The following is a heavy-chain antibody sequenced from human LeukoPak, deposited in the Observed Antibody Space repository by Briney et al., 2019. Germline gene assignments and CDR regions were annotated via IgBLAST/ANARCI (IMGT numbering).Heavy chain of an antibody. CDR2: ISGSGGST. D-gene: IGHD5-12*01. CDR1: GFTFSSYA. Sequence: GGSLRLSCAASGFTFSSYAMSWVRQAPGKGLEWVSAISGSGGSTYYADSVKGRFTISRDNSKNTLYLQMNSLRAEDTAVYYCAKDGYSGYDWANCDYWGQGTLVTVSS. CDR3: AKDGYSGYDWANCDY. J-gene: IGHJ4*02. V-gene: IGHV3-23*01.